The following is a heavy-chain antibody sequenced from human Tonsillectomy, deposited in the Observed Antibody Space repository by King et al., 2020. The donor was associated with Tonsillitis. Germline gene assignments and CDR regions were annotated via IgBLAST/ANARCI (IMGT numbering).Heavy chain of an antibody. D-gene: IGHD5-24*01. CDR2: INPKNGGT. J-gene: IGHJ5*02. CDR1: GSTFIGYY. Sequence: QLVQSGADVKKPGASVKVSCKASGSTFIGYYVHWVRQAPGQGLEWMGWINPKNGGTIYAQKFQGRVTMTRDTSISTAYMELRRLTSDDTAVYYCARAAVDGYTLRSWGQGTLVTVSS. V-gene: IGHV1-2*02. CDR3: ARAAVDGYTLRS.